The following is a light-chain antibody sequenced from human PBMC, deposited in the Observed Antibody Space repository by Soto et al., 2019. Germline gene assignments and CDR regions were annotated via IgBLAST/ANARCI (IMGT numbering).Light chain of an antibody. Sequence: EIVLTQSPGTLSLSPGERATLSCRTNQTLSDTYLAWYQQKPGQAPRLLIYGASTRVTGVPERFSGSGSGTDFTLPISRLEPEDFAVYYCQQYDSSPVTFGPGTRVEVK. CDR2: GAS. CDR1: QTLSDTY. J-gene: IGKJ1*01. V-gene: IGKV3-20*01. CDR3: QQYDSSPVT.